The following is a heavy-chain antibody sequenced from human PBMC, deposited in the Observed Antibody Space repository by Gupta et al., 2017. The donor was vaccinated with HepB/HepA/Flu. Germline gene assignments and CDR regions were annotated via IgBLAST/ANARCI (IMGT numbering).Heavy chain of an antibody. Sequence: QVQLQQWGAGLLKPSEPLSLTCAVYGGSVGGYYWSWIRQPPGKGLEWIGEINHSGNINYNPSLKSRLAISMSTSKNQFSLKLNSVTAADTAVYFCSYNMNFWGQGTLVTVSS. CDR1: GGSVGGYY. CDR3: SYNMNF. D-gene: IGHD1-1*01. V-gene: IGHV4-34*01. CDR2: INHSGNI. J-gene: IGHJ4*02.